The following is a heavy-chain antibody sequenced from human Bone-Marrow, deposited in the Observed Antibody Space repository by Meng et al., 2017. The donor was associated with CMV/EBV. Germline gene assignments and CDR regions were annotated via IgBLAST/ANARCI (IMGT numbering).Heavy chain of an antibody. CDR1: GFTFSSYG. J-gene: IGHJ5*02. D-gene: IGHD6-13*01. V-gene: IGHV3-30*02. CDR3: AKDRGLYSSSFNWFDP. CDR2: IRFDGSNK. Sequence: GESLKISCAASGFTFSSYGMHWVRQAPDKGLEWVAFIRFDGSNKYYADSVKGRFTISRDNSKNTLYLQMNSLRAEDTAVYYCAKDRGLYSSSFNWFDPWGQGTLVTVSS.